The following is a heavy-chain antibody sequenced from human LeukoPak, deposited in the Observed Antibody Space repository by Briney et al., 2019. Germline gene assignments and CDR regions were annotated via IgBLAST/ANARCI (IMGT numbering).Heavy chain of an antibody. Sequence: PGGSLRLSCAASGFTFSSYGMHWVRQAPGKGLEWVSGITAGGGNTYYADSLKGRFTISRDDSKYTLFLQMNSLRAEDTAVYYCAKGAYGVGGALDYWGRGTLVTVSS. CDR2: ITAGGGNT. V-gene: IGHV3-23*01. J-gene: IGHJ4*02. CDR3: AKGAYGVGGALDY. CDR1: GFTFSSYG. D-gene: IGHD2-21*01.